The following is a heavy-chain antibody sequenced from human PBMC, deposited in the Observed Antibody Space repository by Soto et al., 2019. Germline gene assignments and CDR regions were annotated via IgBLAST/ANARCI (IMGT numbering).Heavy chain of an antibody. CDR3: AAYYDFWSGHNRGYYYGMDV. J-gene: IGHJ6*02. CDR2: ISAYNGNT. CDR1: GYTFTSYG. Sequence: ASVKVSCKASGYTFTSYGISWVRQAPGQGLEWMGWISAYNGNTNYAQKLQGRVTMTTGTSTSTAYMELRSLRSDDTAVYYCAAYYDFWSGHNRGYYYGMDVWGQGTTVTVSS. D-gene: IGHD3-3*01. V-gene: IGHV1-18*04.